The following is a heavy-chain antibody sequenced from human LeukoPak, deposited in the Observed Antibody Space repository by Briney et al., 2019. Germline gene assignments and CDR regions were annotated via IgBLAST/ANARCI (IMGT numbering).Heavy chain of an antibody. CDR3: ARAYGYYYSYYIDV. Sequence: ASVKVSCKASGYTFTGYYMHWVRQAPGQGLEWMGWINPNSGGTNYAQKFQGRVTMTRDTSISTAYMELSRLRSDDTAVYYCARAYGYYYSYYIDVWGKGITVTVSS. V-gene: IGHV1-2*02. J-gene: IGHJ6*03. CDR2: INPNSGGT. CDR1: GYTFTGYY. D-gene: IGHD3-10*01.